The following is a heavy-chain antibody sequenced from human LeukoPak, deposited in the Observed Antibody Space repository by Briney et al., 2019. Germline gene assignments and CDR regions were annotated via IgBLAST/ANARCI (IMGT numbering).Heavy chain of an antibody. CDR2: ISQNGYT. Sequence: SETLSLTCTVSGASIGSYFWSWIRQPPGKGLEWIGYISQNGYTKYTPSLKSRVTISRDTSENQFSLILSSVTAADTAVYYCTRDDAVAVIGHGMAVWGQGTTVTVSS. CDR1: GASIGSYF. V-gene: IGHV4-59*12. J-gene: IGHJ6*02. D-gene: IGHD3-10*01. CDR3: TRDDAVAVIGHGMAV.